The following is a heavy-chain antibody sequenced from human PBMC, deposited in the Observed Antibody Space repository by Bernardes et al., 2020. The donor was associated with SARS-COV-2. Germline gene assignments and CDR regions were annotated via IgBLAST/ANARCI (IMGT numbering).Heavy chain of an antibody. D-gene: IGHD2-21*01. J-gene: IGHJ4*02. Sequence: VGSLILSCAASGFTFSNYDMHWVRQAAGQGLEWVSTIGVPGDTYYPHSVKGRFTISRDNAKNSLFLQMSSLTAGDTAVYYCVIRTTSFDFWGQGTLVTVSS. CDR2: IGVPGDT. V-gene: IGHV3-13*01. CDR3: VIRTTSFDF. CDR1: GFTFSNYD.